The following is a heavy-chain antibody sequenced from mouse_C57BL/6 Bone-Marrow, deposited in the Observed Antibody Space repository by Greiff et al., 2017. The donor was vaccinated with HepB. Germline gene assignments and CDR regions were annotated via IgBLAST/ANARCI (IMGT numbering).Heavy chain of an antibody. CDR2: IDPSDSET. D-gene: IGHD2-1*01. J-gene: IGHJ1*03. V-gene: IGHV1-52*01. CDR1: GYTFTSYW. Sequence: VQLQQPGAELVRPGSSVKLSCKASGYTFTSYWMHWVKQRPIQGLEWIGNIDPSDSETHYNQKFKDKATLTVDKSSSTAYMQLSSLTSEDSAVYYGASFGNSLYGYLDVWGTGTTATVSS. CDR3: ASFGNSLYGYLDV.